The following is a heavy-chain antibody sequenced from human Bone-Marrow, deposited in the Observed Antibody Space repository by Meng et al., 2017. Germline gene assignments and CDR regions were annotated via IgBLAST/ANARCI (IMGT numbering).Heavy chain of an antibody. V-gene: IGHV1-69*06. CDR1: GGTLSSYA. Sequence: SVKVSCKASGGTLSSYAISWVRQAPGQGLEWMGGIIPIFGTANYAQKFQGRVTITADKSTSTAYMELSSLRSEDTAVYYCARVRGHDYYGSGSYSLGWFDPWGQGTLVTVSS. CDR2: IIPIFGTA. CDR3: ARVRGHDYYGSGSYSLGWFDP. J-gene: IGHJ5*02. D-gene: IGHD3-10*01.